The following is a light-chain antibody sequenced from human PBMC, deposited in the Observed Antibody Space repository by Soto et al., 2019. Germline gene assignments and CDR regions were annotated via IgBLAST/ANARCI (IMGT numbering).Light chain of an antibody. CDR2: EGS. CDR1: SSDVGSYNL. J-gene: IGLJ1*01. CDR3: CSYAGSTLYV. V-gene: IGLV2-23*01. Sequence: QSALTQPASVSGSPGQSITISCTGTSSDVGSYNLVSWYQQHPGKAPKLVIYEGSKRPSGVSNRFSGSKSGNTASLTISGLQAEDEADYYCCSYAGSTLYVFGTGTKVTVL.